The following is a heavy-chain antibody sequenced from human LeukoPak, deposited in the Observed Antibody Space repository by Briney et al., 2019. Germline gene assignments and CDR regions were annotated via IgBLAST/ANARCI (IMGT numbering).Heavy chain of an antibody. CDR1: GFTFSSYA. CDR2: ISSSGSTI. Sequence: GRSLRLSCAASGFTFSSYAMHWVRQAPGKGLEWVSYISSSGSTIYYADSVKGRFTISRDNAKNSLYLQMNSLRAEDTAVYYCARGPGELERQDGYWGQGTLVTVSS. V-gene: IGHV3-48*04. D-gene: IGHD1-1*01. J-gene: IGHJ4*02. CDR3: ARGPGELERQDGY.